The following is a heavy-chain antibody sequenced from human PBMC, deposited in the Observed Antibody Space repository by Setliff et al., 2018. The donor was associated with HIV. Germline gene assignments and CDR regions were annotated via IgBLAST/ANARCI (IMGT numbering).Heavy chain of an antibody. V-gene: IGHV1-58*02. D-gene: IGHD3-10*01. Sequence: ASVKVSCKASGFTFSSSAIHWVRQARGQRLEWIGWDVVDSGDTNYAQKFQNRVALTRDVSTRTAYMELSSLRSEDTAVYYCATLVRGVAPFDDWGQGTLVTVSS. CDR2: DVVDSGDT. CDR3: ATLVRGVAPFDD. CDR1: GFTFSSSA. J-gene: IGHJ4*02.